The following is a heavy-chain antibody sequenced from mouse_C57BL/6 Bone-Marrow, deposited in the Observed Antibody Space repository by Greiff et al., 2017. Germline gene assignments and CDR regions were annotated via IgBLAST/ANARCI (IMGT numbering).Heavy chain of an antibody. CDR3: ARWSTTPFDY. D-gene: IGHD1-1*01. CDR2: INPSTGGT. J-gene: IGHJ2*01. CDR1: GYSFTGYY. V-gene: IGHV1-42*01. Sequence: EVKLMESGPELVKPGASVKISCKASGYSFTGYYMNWVKQSPEKSLEWIGEINPSTGGTTYNQKFKAKATLTVDKSSSTAYMQLKSLTSEDSAVYYCARWSTTPFDYWGQGTTLTVSS.